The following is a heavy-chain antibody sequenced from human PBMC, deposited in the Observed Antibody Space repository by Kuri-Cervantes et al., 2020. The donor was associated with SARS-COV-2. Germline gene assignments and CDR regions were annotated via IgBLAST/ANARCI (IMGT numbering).Heavy chain of an antibody. J-gene: IGHJ5*02. CDR2: VNHSGST. CDR1: GGSLSGYY. Sequence: SETLSLTCAVYGGSLSGYYWSWIRQPPGKGLEWIGEVNHSGSTNYNPSLKSRVTISVDTSKNQFSLKLSSVTAADTAVYYCARRGSDVVVPAAGNWFDPWGQGTLVTVSS. V-gene: IGHV4-34*01. D-gene: IGHD2-2*01. CDR3: ARRGSDVVVPAAGNWFDP.